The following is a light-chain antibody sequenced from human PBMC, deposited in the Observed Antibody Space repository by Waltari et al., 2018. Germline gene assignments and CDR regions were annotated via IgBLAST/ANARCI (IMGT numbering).Light chain of an antibody. CDR3: QHYVRLPAT. CDR1: QSVSRA. J-gene: IGKJ1*01. V-gene: IGKV3-20*01. Sequence: EVVLTQSPGTLSLSPGERANLSCRAIQSVSRALAWYPPKPGQAPRLLIYGASIRATGIPDRFSGSGSGTDFSLTISRLEPADSAMYYCQHYVRLPATFGQGTKVEIK. CDR2: GAS.